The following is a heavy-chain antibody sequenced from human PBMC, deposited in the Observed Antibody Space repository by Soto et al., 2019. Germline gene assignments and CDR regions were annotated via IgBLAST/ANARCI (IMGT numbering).Heavy chain of an antibody. CDR1: GYTFTSYY. V-gene: IGHV1-46*03. CDR3: ARDLSRYFDWPSDDYYGMDV. Sequence: ASVKVSCKASGYTFTSYYMHWVRQAPGQGLEWKGIINPSGGSTSYAQKLQGRVTMTRDTSTSTVYMELSSLRSEDTAVYYCARDLSRYFDWPSDDYYGMDVWGQGTTVTVSS. CDR2: INPSGGST. J-gene: IGHJ6*02. D-gene: IGHD3-9*01.